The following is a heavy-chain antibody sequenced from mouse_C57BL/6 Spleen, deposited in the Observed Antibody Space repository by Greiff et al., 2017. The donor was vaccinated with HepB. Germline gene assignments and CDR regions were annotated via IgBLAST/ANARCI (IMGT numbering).Heavy chain of an antibody. D-gene: IGHD4-1*02. CDR3: TPTGTDY. J-gene: IGHJ2*01. Sequence: QVQLQQSGAELVRPGASVTLSCKASGYTFTDYEMHWVKQTPVHGLEWIGAIDPETGGTAYNQKFKGKAILTADKSSSTAYMALRSLTSEDSAVYYCTPTGTDYWGQGTTLTVSS. V-gene: IGHV1-15*01. CDR2: IDPETGGT. CDR1: GYTFTDYE.